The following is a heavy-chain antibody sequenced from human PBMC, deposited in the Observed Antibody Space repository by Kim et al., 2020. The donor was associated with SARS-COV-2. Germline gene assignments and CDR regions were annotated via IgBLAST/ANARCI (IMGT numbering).Heavy chain of an antibody. D-gene: IGHD3-10*01. V-gene: IGHV4-59*13. CDR1: GGSISSYY. CDR2: IYYSGST. Sequence: SETLSLTCTVSGGSISSYYWSWIRQPPGKGLEWIGYIYYSGSTNYNPSLKSRVTISVDTSKNQFSLKLSSVTAADTAVYYCAGAGEAGWFRVISGMDVWGQGPTVTLFS. J-gene: IGHJ6*02. CDR3: AGAGEAGWFRVISGMDV.